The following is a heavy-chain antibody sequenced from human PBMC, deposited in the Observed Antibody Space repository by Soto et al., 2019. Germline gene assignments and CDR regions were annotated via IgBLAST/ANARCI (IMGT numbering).Heavy chain of an antibody. J-gene: IGHJ4*02. CDR1: GFTFSGSG. Sequence: EVQLVESGGGLVQPGGSLKLSCAASGFTFSGSGIHWVRQASGKGLEWVGRIRTKTNNYATAYAASVKGRFTISRDDSKNMAYLQINSLKTEDTAVYYCTAMAGIDYWGQGTLVTVSS. CDR2: IRTKTNNYAT. CDR3: TAMAGIDY. D-gene: IGHD6-19*01. V-gene: IGHV3-73*02.